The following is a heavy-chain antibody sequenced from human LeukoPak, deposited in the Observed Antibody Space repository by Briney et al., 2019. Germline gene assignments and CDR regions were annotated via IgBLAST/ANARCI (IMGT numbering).Heavy chain of an antibody. V-gene: IGHV1-2*02. CDR3: ARDRDNSGDY. D-gene: IGHD6-19*01. CDR1: GYTFTGHY. Sequence: ASVKVSCKTSGYTFTGHYMHWVRQAPGQGLEWMGWINPKSGDTNYAQKLQGRVTMTRATSISTAYMELSSLRSDDTAVYYCARDRDNSGDYWGQGTLVSVSS. J-gene: IGHJ4*02. CDR2: INPKSGDT.